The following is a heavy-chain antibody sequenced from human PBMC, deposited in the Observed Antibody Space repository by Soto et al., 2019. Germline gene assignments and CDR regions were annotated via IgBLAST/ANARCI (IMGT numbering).Heavy chain of an antibody. CDR2: ISAHNGNT. CDR3: ARGMYGDY. CDR1: GYAFTTYG. D-gene: IGHD2-8*01. Sequence: QVHLVQSGAEVKKPGASVKVSCQGSGYAFTTYGITWVRQAPGQGLEWMGWISAHNGNTNYAQKLQGRVTVTRDTSTSTAYMELRSLRYDDTAVYYCARGMYGDYWGQGDLVSVSS. V-gene: IGHV1-18*01. J-gene: IGHJ4*02.